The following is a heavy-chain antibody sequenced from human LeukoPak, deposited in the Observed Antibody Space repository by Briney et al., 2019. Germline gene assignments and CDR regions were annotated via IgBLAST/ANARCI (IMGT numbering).Heavy chain of an antibody. CDR3: ARDYSSSWYMDY. D-gene: IGHD6-13*01. V-gene: IGHV3-30*03. CDR2: MSYDGSNK. J-gene: IGHJ4*02. CDR1: GFTFSSYG. Sequence: GGSLRLSCAVSGFTFSSYGMHWVRQAPGKGLEWVAVMSYDGSNKYYADSVKGRFTISRDNAKNSLYLQMNSLRAEDTAVYYCARDYSSSWYMDYWGQGTLVTVSS.